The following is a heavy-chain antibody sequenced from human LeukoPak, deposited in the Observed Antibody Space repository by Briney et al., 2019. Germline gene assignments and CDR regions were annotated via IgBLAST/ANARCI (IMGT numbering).Heavy chain of an antibody. V-gene: IGHV4-30-2*01. CDR3: ARYSSSWYESSFDY. J-gene: IGHJ4*02. Sequence: SQTLSLTCTVSGGSISSGGYYWSWIRQPPGKGLEWIGYIYHSGSTYYNPSLKSRVTISVDRSKNQFSLKLSSVTAADTAVYYWARYSSSWYESSFDYWGQGTLVTVSS. D-gene: IGHD6-13*01. CDR2: IYHSGST. CDR1: GGSISSGGYY.